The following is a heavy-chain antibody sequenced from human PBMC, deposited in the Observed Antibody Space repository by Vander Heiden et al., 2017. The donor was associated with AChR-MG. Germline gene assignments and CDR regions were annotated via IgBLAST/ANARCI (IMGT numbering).Heavy chain of an antibody. CDR3: ARGKWLGGGWFDP. J-gene: IGHJ5*02. V-gene: IGHV1-3*01. Sequence: QVQLLQSGAEGKKTGAAVKVSCKASGHTLTRYAMHWVRQAPGQRLEWMGWINAGNGNTKYSQKFQGRVTITRDTSASTAYMELSSLRSEDTAVYYCARGKWLGGGWFDPWGQGTLVTVSS. CDR1: GHTLTRYA. CDR2: INAGNGNT. D-gene: IGHD6-19*01.